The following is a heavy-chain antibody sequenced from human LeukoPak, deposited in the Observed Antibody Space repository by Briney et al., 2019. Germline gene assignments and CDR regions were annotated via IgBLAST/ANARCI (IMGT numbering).Heavy chain of an antibody. CDR1: GGSISSYY. CDR2: IFDSGTT. CDR3: AKNNGGARNHWFDP. Sequence: SETLSLTCTVSGGSISSYYWSWIRQPAGKGLEWIGYIFDSGTTNYNPSLESRVTISADMSKNQFSLKVKSVTAADTAIYYCAKNNGGARNHWFDPWGQGTLVTVSS. D-gene: IGHD1/OR15-1a*01. V-gene: IGHV4-59*01. J-gene: IGHJ5*02.